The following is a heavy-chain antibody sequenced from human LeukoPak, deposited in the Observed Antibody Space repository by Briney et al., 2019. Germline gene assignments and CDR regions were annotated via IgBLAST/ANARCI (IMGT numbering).Heavy chain of an antibody. V-gene: IGHV1-18*01. CDR3: ARPYYDSSAPPYDY. Sequence: ASVKVSFKACGYTFTSYGISWVRQAPGQGLEWMGWISAYNGNTNNAQKLQGRVTMTTDTSTSTAYMELRSLKSDDTAVYYCARPYYDSSAPPYDYWGQGTLVTVS. CDR2: ISAYNGNT. D-gene: IGHD3-22*01. J-gene: IGHJ4*02. CDR1: GYTFTSYG.